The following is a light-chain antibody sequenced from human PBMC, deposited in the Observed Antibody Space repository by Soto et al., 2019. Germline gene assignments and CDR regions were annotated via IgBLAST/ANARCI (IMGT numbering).Light chain of an antibody. CDR3: QQFNSYFHAPLT. V-gene: IGKV1-13*02. J-gene: IGKJ4*01. CDR1: QGINSA. CDR2: AAS. Sequence: AIQLTQSPSSLSASVGDTVTITCRASQGINSALAWYQQKPGIAPKLMIYAASNLESGVPLRFSGSGSGTDFTLTISRLEPEDFATYYCQQFNSYFHAPLTFGGGTKVEI.